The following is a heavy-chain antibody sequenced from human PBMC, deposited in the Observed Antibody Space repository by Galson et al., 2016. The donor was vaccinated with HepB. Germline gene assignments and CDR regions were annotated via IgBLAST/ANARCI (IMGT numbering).Heavy chain of an antibody. CDR1: GFTFSSYD. Sequence: SLRLSCAASGFTFSSYDMHWVRQATGKGLEWVSGIGTAGDTYYPGSVKGRFTISREDAENSLYLQMNSLRAGDTAVYYCATSVYGDYRFDDWYFDLWGRGTLVTVSS. D-gene: IGHD4-17*01. CDR2: IGTAGDT. V-gene: IGHV3-13*04. CDR3: ATSVYGDYRFDDWYFDL. J-gene: IGHJ2*01.